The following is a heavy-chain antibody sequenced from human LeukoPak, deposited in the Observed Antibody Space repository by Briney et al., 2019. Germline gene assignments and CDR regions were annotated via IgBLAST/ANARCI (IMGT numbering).Heavy chain of an antibody. J-gene: IGHJ4*02. Sequence: SSETLSLTCTVSGGSISSSSYYWGWIRQPPGKGLEWIGSIYYSGSTYYNPSPKSRVTISVDTSKNQFSLKLSSVTAADTAVYYCARHTLGYSYGRYFDYWGQGTLVTVSS. CDR3: ARHTLGYSYGRYFDY. CDR1: GGSISSSSYY. D-gene: IGHD5-18*01. V-gene: IGHV4-39*01. CDR2: IYYSGST.